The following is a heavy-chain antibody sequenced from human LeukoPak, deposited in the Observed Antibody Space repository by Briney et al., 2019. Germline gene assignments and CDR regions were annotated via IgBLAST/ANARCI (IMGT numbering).Heavy chain of an antibody. V-gene: IGHV3-9*01. Sequence: GRSLRLSCEASGFTFLNYAMHWVRQAPGKGLEWVSAINWNSVHMNYADSVKGRFTISRDNAKNSLYLQMNSLRPEGTALYYCARDVGFAGNSGMDVWGQGTTVTVFS. CDR1: GFTFLNYA. D-gene: IGHD3-16*01. CDR3: ARDVGFAGNSGMDV. J-gene: IGHJ6*02. CDR2: INWNSVHM.